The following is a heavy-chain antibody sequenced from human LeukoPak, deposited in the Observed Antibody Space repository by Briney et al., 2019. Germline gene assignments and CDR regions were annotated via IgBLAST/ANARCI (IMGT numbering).Heavy chain of an antibody. CDR1: GGSFSGYY. CDR2: INHSGST. V-gene: IGHV4-34*01. J-gene: IGHJ6*03. Sequence: PSETLSLTCAVYGGSFSGYYWSWIRQPPGKGLEWIGEINHSGSTSYNPSLKSRVTISVDTSKKQFSLKLSSVTAADTAAYYCAREVYDSYYMDVWGKGTTVTVSS. CDR3: AREVYDSYYMDV.